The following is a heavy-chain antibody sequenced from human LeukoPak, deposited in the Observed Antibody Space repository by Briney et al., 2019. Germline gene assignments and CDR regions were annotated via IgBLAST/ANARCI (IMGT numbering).Heavy chain of an antibody. V-gene: IGHV3-30*02. D-gene: IGHD2-2*01. Sequence: PGGSLRLSCAASGFTFSSYGMHWVRQAPGKGLEWVAFIRYDGSNKYYADSVKGRFTISRDNSKNTLYLQMNSLRAEDTAVYYCARDRGDIVVVPAARRGLDYWGQGTLVTVSS. CDR2: IRYDGSNK. CDR1: GFTFSSYG. J-gene: IGHJ4*02. CDR3: ARDRGDIVVVPAARRGLDY.